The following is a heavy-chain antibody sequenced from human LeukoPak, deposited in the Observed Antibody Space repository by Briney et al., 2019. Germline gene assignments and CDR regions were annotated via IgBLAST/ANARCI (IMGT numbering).Heavy chain of an antibody. CDR1: GFTFSSYG. D-gene: IGHD3-10*01. CDR3: AKEGYYGSGSYYDLVY. Sequence: KPGGSLRLSCAASGFTFSSYGMSWVRQAPGKGLEWVSAISGSGGSTYYADSVKGRFTISRDNSKNTLYLQMNSLRAEDTAVYYCAKEGYYGSGSYYDLVYWGQGTLVTVSS. CDR2: ISGSGGST. J-gene: IGHJ4*02. V-gene: IGHV3-23*01.